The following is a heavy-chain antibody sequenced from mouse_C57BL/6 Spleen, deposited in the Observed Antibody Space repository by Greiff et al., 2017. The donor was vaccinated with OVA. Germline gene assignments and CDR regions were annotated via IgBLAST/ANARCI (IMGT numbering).Heavy chain of an antibody. CDR3: ARSGSSGPYAMDY. Sequence: VQLQQPGAELVKPGASVKLSCKASGYTFTSYWMQWVKQRPGQGLEWIGEIDPSDSYTNYNQKFKGKATLTVDTSSSTAYMQLSSLTSEDSAVYYCARSGSSGPYAMDYWGQGTSVTVSS. D-gene: IGHD3-2*02. CDR2: IDPSDSYT. V-gene: IGHV1-50*01. J-gene: IGHJ4*01. CDR1: GYTFTSYW.